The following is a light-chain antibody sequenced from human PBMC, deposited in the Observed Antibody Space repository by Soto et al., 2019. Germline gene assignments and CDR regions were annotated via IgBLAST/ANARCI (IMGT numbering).Light chain of an antibody. CDR2: DAD. J-gene: IGKJ2*01. CDR1: QSIDRW. CDR3: QQCKSYYT. V-gene: IGKV1-5*01. Sequence: DIQMTQSPSTLSASVGDTVTITCRASQSIDRWLAWYQRKPGRAPKLLIYDADTLQSGVPSRFSGSRSGTDFTLTISSLQPDDSATYYCQQCKSYYTFGQGTKLEI.